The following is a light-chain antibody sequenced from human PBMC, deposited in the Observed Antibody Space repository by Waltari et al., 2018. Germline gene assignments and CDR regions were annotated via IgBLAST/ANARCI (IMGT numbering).Light chain of an antibody. CDR3: QQRINWPVT. CDR1: QNFNNH. CDR2: YAS. V-gene: IGKV3-11*01. J-gene: IGKJ4*01. Sequence: RATPSLTARQNFNNHLALYQPQPGQAPRLLLNYASKGFNCTPARVRCSGFWTDFTLTISSLEPEDSAVYYCQQRINWPVTFGGGTKVEIK.